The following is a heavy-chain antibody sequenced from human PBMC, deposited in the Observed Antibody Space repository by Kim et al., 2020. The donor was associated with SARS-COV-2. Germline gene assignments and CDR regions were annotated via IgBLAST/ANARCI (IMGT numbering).Heavy chain of an antibody. Sequence: GGSLRLSCAASGFTFSSYGMHWVRQAPGKGLEWVAVISYDGSNKYYADSVKGRFTISRDNSKNTLYLQMNSLRAEDTAVYYCAKGPGSGRGKPKYYFDY. CDR2: ISYDGSNK. CDR1: GFTFSSYG. D-gene: IGHD3-10*01. CDR3: AKGPGSGRGKPKYYFDY. J-gene: IGHJ4*01. V-gene: IGHV3-30*18.